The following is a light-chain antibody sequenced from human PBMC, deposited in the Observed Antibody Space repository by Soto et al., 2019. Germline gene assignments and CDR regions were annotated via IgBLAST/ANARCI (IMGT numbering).Light chain of an antibody. J-gene: IGKJ1*01. CDR3: QQYNSYSWT. CDR2: GAS. V-gene: IGKV3-15*01. CDR1: QSVTNN. Sequence: EIVMTQSPATLSVSPGEGATLSCRASQSVTNNLAWYQQKPGQAPRLLIYGASTRATGIPARFSGSGSGTEFTLTISSLQPDDFATYYCQQYNSYSWTFGQGTKVDIK.